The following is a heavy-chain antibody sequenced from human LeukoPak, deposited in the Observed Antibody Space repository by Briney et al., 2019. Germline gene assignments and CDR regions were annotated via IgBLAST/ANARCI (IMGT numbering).Heavy chain of an antibody. CDR3: ARGMTRADY. CDR1: GFTFSNYW. V-gene: IGHV3-7*01. J-gene: IGHJ4*02. D-gene: IGHD2-21*02. CDR2: IKEDGSEK. Sequence: SGGSLRPSCAASGFTFSNYWMNWVRQAPGKGLEWVANIKEDGSEKYYVDSVKGRFTISRDNAKNSLYLQMNSLRAEDTAVYYCARGMTRADYWGQGTLVTVSS.